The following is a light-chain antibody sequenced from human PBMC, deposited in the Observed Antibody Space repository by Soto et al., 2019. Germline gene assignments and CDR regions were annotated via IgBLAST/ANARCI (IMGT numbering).Light chain of an antibody. Sequence: QSVLTQPPSVSGAPGQRVTISCTGSSSNIGAGHDVHWYQQLPGTAPKLLIYGNSNRPSGVPDRFSGSKSGTSASLAITGLQAEDEADYYCQSYDSSLSGPVFGTGTKLTVL. CDR3: QSYDSSLSGPV. CDR2: GNS. V-gene: IGLV1-40*01. CDR1: SSNIGAGHD. J-gene: IGLJ1*01.